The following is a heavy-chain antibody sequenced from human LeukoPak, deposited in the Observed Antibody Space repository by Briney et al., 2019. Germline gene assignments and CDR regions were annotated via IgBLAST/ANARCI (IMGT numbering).Heavy chain of an antibody. CDR3: TRGPYSSGWYEEGY. CDR1: GFTFGDYA. Sequence: GGSLRLSCTASGFTFGDYAMSWFRQAPGKGLGRVGFIRSKAYGGTTEYAASVKGRFTISRDDSKSIAYLQMNSLKTEDTAVYYCTRGPYSSGWYEEGYWGQGTLVTVSS. J-gene: IGHJ4*02. V-gene: IGHV3-49*03. CDR2: IRSKAYGGTT. D-gene: IGHD6-19*01.